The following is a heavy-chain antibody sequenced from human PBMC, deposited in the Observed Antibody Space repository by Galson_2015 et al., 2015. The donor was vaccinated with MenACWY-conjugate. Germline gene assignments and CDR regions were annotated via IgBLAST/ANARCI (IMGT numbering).Heavy chain of an antibody. V-gene: IGHV3-21*01. J-gene: IGHJ4*02. CDR2: ISATSANI. Sequence: SLRLSCAASGFTFSSFSMNWVRQAPGKGLEWVSSISATSANIYYADSVKGRFTISRDNAKNSLYLQMNSLRAEDTAVYYCAREGYGCYFDYWGQGTLVTVSS. CDR3: AREGYGCYFDY. D-gene: IGHD3-16*01. CDR1: GFTFSSFS.